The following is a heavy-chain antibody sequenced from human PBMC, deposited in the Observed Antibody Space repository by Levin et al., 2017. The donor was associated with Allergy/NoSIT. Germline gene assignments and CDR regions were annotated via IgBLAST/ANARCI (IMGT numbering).Heavy chain of an antibody. J-gene: IGHJ3*02. D-gene: IGHD2-2*01. V-gene: IGHV1-2*06. CDR2: INPNSGGT. CDR1: GYTFTGYY. Sequence: GASVKVSCKASGYTFTGYYMHWVRQAPGQGLEWMGRINPNSGGTNYAQKFQGRVTMTRDTSISTAYMELSRLRSDDTAVYYCAIPSSLVDEHAFDIWGQGTMVTVSS. CDR3: AIPSSLVDEHAFDI.